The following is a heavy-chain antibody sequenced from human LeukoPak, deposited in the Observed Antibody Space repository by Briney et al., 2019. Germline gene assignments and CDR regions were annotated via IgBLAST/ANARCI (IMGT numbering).Heavy chain of an antibody. D-gene: IGHD6-13*01. CDR2: INHSGST. CDR1: GGSFSGYY. CDR3: ASRIATAGAFDI. J-gene: IGHJ3*02. Sequence: PSETLSLTCAVYGGSFSGYYWSWIRQPPGKGLEWIGEINHSGSTNYNPSLKSRVTISVDTSKNQFSLNLSSVTAADTAVYYCASRIATAGAFDIWGQGTMVTVSS. V-gene: IGHV4-34*01.